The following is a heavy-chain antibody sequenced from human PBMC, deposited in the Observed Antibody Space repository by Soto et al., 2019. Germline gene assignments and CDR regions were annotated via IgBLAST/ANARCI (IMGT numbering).Heavy chain of an antibody. CDR2: IYYSWST. CDR1: GGSISSYY. J-gene: IGHJ3*02. D-gene: IGHD3-22*01. Sequence: PSETLSLTCTVSGGSISSYYWSWIRQPPGKGLEWIGYIYYSWSTNYNPSLKSRVTISVDTSKNQFSLKLSSVTAADTAVYYCARDRGWYYYDSSGYYSYAFDIWGQGTMVTVSS. CDR3: ARDRGWYYYDSSGYYSYAFDI. V-gene: IGHV4-59*01.